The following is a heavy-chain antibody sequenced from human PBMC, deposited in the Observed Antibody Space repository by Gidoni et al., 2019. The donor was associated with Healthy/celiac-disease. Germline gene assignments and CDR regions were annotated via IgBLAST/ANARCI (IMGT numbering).Heavy chain of an antibody. CDR2: IYYSGST. CDR3: ARGGYSYGPAY. V-gene: IGHV4-59*01. Sequence: QVQLQESGPGLVKPSETLSLTCTVSGGSISSYYWSWIRQPPGKGLEWIGYIYYSGSTNYNPSLKSRVTISVDTSKNQFSLKLSSVTAADTAVYYCARGGYSYGPAYWGQGTLVTVSS. D-gene: IGHD5-18*01. J-gene: IGHJ4*02. CDR1: GGSISSYY.